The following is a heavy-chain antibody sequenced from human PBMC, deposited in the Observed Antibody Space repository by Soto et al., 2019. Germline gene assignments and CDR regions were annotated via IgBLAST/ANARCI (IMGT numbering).Heavy chain of an antibody. CDR3: ARDPLPRTTYYYYYGMDV. CDR2: IKQDGSEK. Sequence: PGGSLRLSCAASGFTFSSYWMSWVRQAPGKGLEWVANIKQDGSEKYYVDSVKGRFTISRDNAKNSLYLQMNSLRAEDTAVYYGARDPLPRTTYYYYYGMDVWGQGTTVTVSS. J-gene: IGHJ6*02. V-gene: IGHV3-7*01. CDR1: GFTFSSYW.